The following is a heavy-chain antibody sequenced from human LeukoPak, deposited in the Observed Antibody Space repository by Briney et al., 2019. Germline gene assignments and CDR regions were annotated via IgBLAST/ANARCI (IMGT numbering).Heavy chain of an antibody. J-gene: IGHJ4*02. V-gene: IGHV3-7*01. CDR1: GFTASSYW. Sequence: GGSLRLSCVASGFTASSYWMSWVRQAPGKGLEWVANIKQDGSEKYYVDSVKGRFTISRDNAKNSLYLQMNSLRAEDTAVYYCARALGYSSGCGDCWGQGTLVTVSS. CDR2: IKQDGSEK. CDR3: ARALGYSSGCGDC. D-gene: IGHD6-19*01.